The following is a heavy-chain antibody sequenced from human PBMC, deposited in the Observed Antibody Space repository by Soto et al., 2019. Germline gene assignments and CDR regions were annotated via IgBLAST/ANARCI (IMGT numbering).Heavy chain of an antibody. Sequence: QVQLVQSGAEVKKPGSSVKVSCKASGGTFSSYAISWVRQAPGQGLEWMGGIIPIFGTANYAQKFQGRVTLTADAATRTAYLELRSLRYEDTAVSYCARVEYDSSGYYSVDDWGQGTLVTVSS. CDR1: GGTFSSYA. V-gene: IGHV1-69*01. D-gene: IGHD3-22*01. J-gene: IGHJ4*02. CDR3: ARVEYDSSGYYSVDD. CDR2: IIPIFGTA.